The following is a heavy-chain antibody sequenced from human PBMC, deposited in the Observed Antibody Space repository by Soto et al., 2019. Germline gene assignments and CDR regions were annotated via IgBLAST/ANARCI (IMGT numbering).Heavy chain of an antibody. V-gene: IGHV3-48*03. CDR2: ISSGGKRI. D-gene: IGHD3-22*01. CDR3: ARGVYDSNGYSYP. Sequence: GGSLRLACAASGFNFSSYEMNWVRQAPGKGLEWISYISSGGKRIYYTDSVKGRFTISRDNPKNSLYLQMNSLRAEDTAVYYCARGVYDSNGYSYPWGQGTLVTVSS. CDR1: GFNFSSYE. J-gene: IGHJ5*02.